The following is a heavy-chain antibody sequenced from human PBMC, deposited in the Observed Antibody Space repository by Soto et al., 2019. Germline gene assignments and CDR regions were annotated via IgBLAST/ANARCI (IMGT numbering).Heavy chain of an antibody. Sequence: PGGSLRLSCAASGFTFSSYWMSWVRQAPGKGLEWVANIKQDGSEKYYVDSVKGRFTISRDNAKNSLYLQMNSLRAEDTAVYYCARDTTGTTYFGAFDIWGQGTMVTVS. CDR2: IKQDGSEK. V-gene: IGHV3-7*01. J-gene: IGHJ3*02. D-gene: IGHD1-1*01. CDR3: ARDTTGTTYFGAFDI. CDR1: GFTFSSYW.